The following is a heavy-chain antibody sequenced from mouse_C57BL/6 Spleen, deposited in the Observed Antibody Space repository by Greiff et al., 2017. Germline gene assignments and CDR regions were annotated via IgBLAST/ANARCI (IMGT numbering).Heavy chain of an antibody. D-gene: IGHD1-2*01. CDR3: TTSLRMDYVDY. J-gene: IGHJ2*01. V-gene: IGHV14-1*01. CDR1: GFNIKDYY. CDR2: IEPEDGDT. Sequence: VQLQQSGAELVRPGASVKLSCTASGFNIKDYYMHWVKQRPEQGLEWIGRIEPEDGDTEYDQKFKGKATMTEDKSANTAYQQLSSLTAEDTAVYYCTTSLRMDYVDYWGKGTTLTVSS.